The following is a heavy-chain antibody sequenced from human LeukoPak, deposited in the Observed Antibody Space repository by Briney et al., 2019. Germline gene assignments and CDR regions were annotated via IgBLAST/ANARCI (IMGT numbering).Heavy chain of an antibody. CDR3: ARDPACIVATGHP. CDR1: GYTFTGYY. V-gene: IGHV1-2*02. Sequence: ASVKVSCKASGYTFTGYYMHWVRQAPGQGLEWMGWINPNSGGTNYAQKFQGRVTMTRDTSISTAYMELSRLRSDDTAVYYCARDPACIVATGHPWGQGTLVTVSS. D-gene: IGHD5-12*01. CDR2: INPNSGGT. J-gene: IGHJ5*02.